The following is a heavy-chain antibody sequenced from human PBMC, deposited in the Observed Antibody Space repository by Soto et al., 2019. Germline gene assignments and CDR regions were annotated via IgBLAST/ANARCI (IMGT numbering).Heavy chain of an antibody. V-gene: IGHV1-2*02. CDR1: GYTFTAYS. Sequence: QVQLVQSGAEVKNPGASVKVSCKASGYTFTAYSIHWVRQAPGQGLEWMGWINPNDGDTNYAQNFQDRVTMTSDTSITTVSMHLSRLTSDDTAVYFCASDSYSGSYVHWGQGTLVTVSS. J-gene: IGHJ4*02. D-gene: IGHD1-26*01. CDR3: ASDSYSGSYVH. CDR2: INPNDGDT.